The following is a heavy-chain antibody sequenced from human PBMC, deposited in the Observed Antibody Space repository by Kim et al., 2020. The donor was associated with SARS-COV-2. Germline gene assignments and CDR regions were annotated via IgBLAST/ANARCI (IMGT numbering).Heavy chain of an antibody. CDR2: IYYSGST. CDR3: ARAFYYYESSGYFSLDWYIDL. Sequence: SETLSLTCTVSGGSISSSSYYWGWIRQPPGKGLEWIGSIYYSGSTYYNPSLKSRVTISVDTSKNQFSLKLSSVTAADTAVYYCARAFYYYESSGYFSLDWYIDLWGRSTLGTVSS. D-gene: IGHD3-22*01. J-gene: IGHJ2*01. CDR1: GGSISSSSYY. V-gene: IGHV4-39*01.